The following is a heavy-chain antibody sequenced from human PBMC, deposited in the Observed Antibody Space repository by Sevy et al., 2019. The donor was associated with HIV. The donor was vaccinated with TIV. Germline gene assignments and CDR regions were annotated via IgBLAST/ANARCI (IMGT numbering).Heavy chain of an antibody. J-gene: IGHJ3*02. CDR3: ARQTTVQDAFDI. V-gene: IGHV3-53*01. D-gene: IGHD4-17*01. CDR1: GFTVSRNY. Sequence: GGCLRLSCAASGFTVSRNYMSWVRQAPGKGLEWVSVIYSGGDTYYADSVKGRFTISRDNSKNTVSLQMNSLRAEDTALYYCARQTTVQDAFDIWGQGTMVTVSS. CDR2: IYSGGDT.